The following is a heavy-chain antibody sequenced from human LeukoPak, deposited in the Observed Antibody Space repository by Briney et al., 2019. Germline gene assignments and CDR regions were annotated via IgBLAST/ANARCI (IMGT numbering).Heavy chain of an antibody. CDR2: ISTYNGNT. J-gene: IGHJ5*02. Sequence: VASVKVSCKASGYTFTSYDISWVGQAPGQGLEWMGWISTYNGNTNYAQKLQGRVTMTTDTITTTAYMELRSLRSDDTAVYYCARDHSGNWFDPWGQGTLVTVSP. CDR1: GYTFTSYD. CDR3: ARDHSGNWFDP. D-gene: IGHD1-26*01. V-gene: IGHV1-18*01.